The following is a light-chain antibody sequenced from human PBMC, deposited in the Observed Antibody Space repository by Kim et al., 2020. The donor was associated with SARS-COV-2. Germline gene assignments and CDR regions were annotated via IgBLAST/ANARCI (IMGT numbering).Light chain of an antibody. V-gene: IGLV4-69*01. CDR2: LNSDGSH. CDR3: QTWGTGIWV. Sequence: ASVKLTCTLNGGHSTNAIAWHQQQPEKGPRYLMKLNSDGSHSKGDGIPDRFSGSAAGAERYLTISSHQSEDEDDYYCQTWGTGIWVFGGGTQLTVL. J-gene: IGLJ3*02. CDR1: GGHSTNA.